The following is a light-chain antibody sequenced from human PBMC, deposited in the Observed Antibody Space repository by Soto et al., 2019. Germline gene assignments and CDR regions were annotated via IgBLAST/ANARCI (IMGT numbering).Light chain of an antibody. V-gene: IGLV2-14*02. J-gene: IGLJ2*01. CDR2: EAS. CDR3: SAYAGSSAPVL. Sequence: QSALTQPASVSGSPGQSITISCTGTSSDVGSYSLVSWYQQHPGKAPQLIIYEASKRPSGVSNRFSGSKSGNTASLTISGLQAGDEAAYYCSAYAGSSAPVLFGGGTKLTVL. CDR1: SSDVGSYSL.